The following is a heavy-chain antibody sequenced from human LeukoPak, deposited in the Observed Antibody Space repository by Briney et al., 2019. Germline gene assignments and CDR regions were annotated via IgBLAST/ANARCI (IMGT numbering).Heavy chain of an antibody. CDR1: GFTFSSYA. V-gene: IGHV3-30*07. CDR3: ARVAAAGFDY. D-gene: IGHD6-13*01. J-gene: IGHJ4*02. Sequence: GRSLRLSCAASGFTFSSYAMHWARQAPGKGLEWVAVISYDGSNKYYADSVKGRFTISRDNAKNSLYLQMNSLRAEDTALYYCARVAAAGFDYWGQGTLVTVSS. CDR2: ISYDGSNK.